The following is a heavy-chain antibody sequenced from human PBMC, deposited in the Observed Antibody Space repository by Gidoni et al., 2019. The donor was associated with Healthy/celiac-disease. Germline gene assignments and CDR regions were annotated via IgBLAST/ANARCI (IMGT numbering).Heavy chain of an antibody. CDR3: ARDRAVTTYLGVDAFDI. J-gene: IGHJ3*02. Sequence: EVQLVESGGGLVQPGGSLRLSCAASGFTFRSYSMNWVRQAPGKGLEWFSYISSSSSTIYYADSVKGRFTISRDNAKNSLYLQMNSLRDEDTAVYYCARDRAVTTYLGVDAFDIWGQGTMVTVSS. D-gene: IGHD4-17*01. V-gene: IGHV3-48*02. CDR2: ISSSSSTI. CDR1: GFTFRSYS.